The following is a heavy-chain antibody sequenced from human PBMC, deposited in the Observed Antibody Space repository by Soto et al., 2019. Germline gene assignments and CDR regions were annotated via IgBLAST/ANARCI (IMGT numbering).Heavy chain of an antibody. CDR3: ARDRDDYGSGNYYNHIDF. Sequence: QVQLVLSGAEVKKPRSSVKVSCKASGGSFRTYAISWLRQAPGQGLECMGGIIPIFGTPNYAQRFQGRVTITADESTSTAYMELSRLRSEDTAVYYCARDRDDYGSGNYYNHIDFWGQGTLVTVSS. CDR2: IIPIFGTP. D-gene: IGHD3-10*01. CDR1: GGSFRTYA. J-gene: IGHJ4*02. V-gene: IGHV1-69*01.